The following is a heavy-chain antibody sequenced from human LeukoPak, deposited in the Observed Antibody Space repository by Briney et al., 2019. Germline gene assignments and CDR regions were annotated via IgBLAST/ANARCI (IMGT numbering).Heavy chain of an antibody. CDR1: GFTFSSYA. CDR2: ISGSGGST. Sequence: PGGSLRLSCAASGFTFSSYAMSWVRQAPGKGLEWVSAISGSGGSTYYADSVKGRFTISRDNSKNTLYLQMNSLRAEDTAVYYCARDRRAVAGTSYGMDVWGQGTTVTVSS. J-gene: IGHJ6*02. CDR3: ARDRRAVAGTSYGMDV. D-gene: IGHD6-19*01. V-gene: IGHV3-23*01.